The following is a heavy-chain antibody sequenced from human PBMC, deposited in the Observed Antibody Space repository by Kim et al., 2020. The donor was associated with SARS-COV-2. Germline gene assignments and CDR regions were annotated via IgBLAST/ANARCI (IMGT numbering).Heavy chain of an antibody. V-gene: IGHV3-23*01. J-gene: IGHJ5*02. D-gene: IGHD4-17*01. CDR2: ISGSGGST. Sequence: GGSLRLSCAASGFTFSSYAMRWVRQAPGKGLEWVSAISGSGGSTYYADSVKGRFTISRDNSKNTLYLQMNSLRAEDTAVYYCAKDRDTFGTVTGWFDPWGQGTLVTVSS. CDR3: AKDRDTFGTVTGWFDP. CDR1: GFTFSSYA.